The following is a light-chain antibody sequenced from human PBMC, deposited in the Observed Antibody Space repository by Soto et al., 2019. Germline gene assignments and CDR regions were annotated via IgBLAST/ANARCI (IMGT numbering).Light chain of an antibody. Sequence: QSALTHPPSASGSPGQSVAMSCTGTSSDVGGYNYVSWYQQHPGKAPKLMIYEVNKRPSGVPDRFSGSKSGNTASLTVSGLQAEDEADYYCSSYAGSSNVFGTGTKVTVL. CDR3: SSYAGSSNV. CDR1: SSDVGGYNY. V-gene: IGLV2-8*01. J-gene: IGLJ1*01. CDR2: EVN.